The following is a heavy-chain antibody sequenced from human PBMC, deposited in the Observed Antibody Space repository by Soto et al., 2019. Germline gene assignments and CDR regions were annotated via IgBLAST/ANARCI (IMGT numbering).Heavy chain of an antibody. J-gene: IGHJ6*02. D-gene: IGHD4-17*01. CDR2: IYSGGST. CDR1: GFTVSSIY. Sequence: PGGSLRLSCAASGFTVSSIYMSWVRQAPGKGLEWVSVIYSGGSTYYADSVKGRFTISRDNSKNTLYLQMNSLRAEDTAVYYCARDPYGDYGMDVWGQGTTVTVSS. V-gene: IGHV3-53*01. CDR3: ARDPYGDYGMDV.